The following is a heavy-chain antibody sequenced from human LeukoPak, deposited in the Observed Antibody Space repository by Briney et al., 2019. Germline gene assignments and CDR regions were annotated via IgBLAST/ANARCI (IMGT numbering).Heavy chain of an antibody. J-gene: IGHJ4*02. CDR2: ISGSGGST. Sequence: PGRSLRLSCAASGFTFSSYAMSWVRQAPGRGLEWVSAISGSGGSTYYADSVKGRFTISRDNSKNTLYLQMNSLRAEDTAVYYCAKDTLSSGYSYGFGGQGTLVTVSS. CDR3: AKDTLSSGYSYGF. D-gene: IGHD5-18*01. CDR1: GFTFSSYA. V-gene: IGHV3-23*01.